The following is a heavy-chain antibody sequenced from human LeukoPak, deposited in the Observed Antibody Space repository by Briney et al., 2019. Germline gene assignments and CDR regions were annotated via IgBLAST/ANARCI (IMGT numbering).Heavy chain of an antibody. J-gene: IGHJ4*02. CDR1: GLIVSSNH. V-gene: IGHV3-66*01. CDR3: ARDVLTSGWYEFDY. D-gene: IGHD6-19*01. CDR2: IYSSDYR. Sequence: GGSLRLSCAASGLIVSSNHMNWVRQAPGKGLEWVSIIYSSDYRYYADSVKGRFTISRDNSKNTLYLQMNSLRVEDTALYYCARDVLTSGWYEFDYWGQGTLVTVSS.